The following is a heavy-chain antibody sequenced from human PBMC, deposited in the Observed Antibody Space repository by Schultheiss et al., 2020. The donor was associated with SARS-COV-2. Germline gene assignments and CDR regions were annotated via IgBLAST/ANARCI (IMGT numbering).Heavy chain of an antibody. CDR1: GFTVSSNY. CDR3: ARDPYGDPGYFDY. CDR2: ISSSGSTI. J-gene: IGHJ4*02. V-gene: IGHV3-11*04. D-gene: IGHD4-17*01. Sequence: GGSLRLSCAASGFTVSSNYMSWVRQAPGKGLEWVSYISSSGSTIYYADSVKGRFTISRDNAKNSLYLQMNSLRAEDTAVYYCARDPYGDPGYFDYWGQGTLVTVSS.